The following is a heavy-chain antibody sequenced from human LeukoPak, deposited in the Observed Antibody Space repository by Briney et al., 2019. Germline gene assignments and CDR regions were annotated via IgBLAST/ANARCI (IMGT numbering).Heavy chain of an antibody. V-gene: IGHV3-48*03. CDR1: GFTFSSYE. J-gene: IGHJ4*02. D-gene: IGHD4-23*01. CDR2: ISSSGSTI. Sequence: GGSLRLSCAASGFTFSSYEMNWVRQAPGKGLEWVSYISSSGSTIYYADSVKGRFTISRDNAKNSLYLQMNSLRAEDTAVYYCARRAGGYSHPYDYWGQGILVTVSS. CDR3: ARRAGGYSHPYDY.